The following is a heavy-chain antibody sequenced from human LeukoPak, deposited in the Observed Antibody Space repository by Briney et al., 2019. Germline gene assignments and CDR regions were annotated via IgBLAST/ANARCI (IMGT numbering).Heavy chain of an antibody. Sequence: PGGSLRLSCAASGFTFSSYWMSWVRQAPGKGLEWVSAISGSSGGIYYADSVKGRFTISRDNSKNTLFLQMNSLRAEDTAVYYCAKRLRFCSSTSCLYYYYGMDVWGQGTTVTVSS. CDR2: ISGSSGGI. V-gene: IGHV3-23*01. J-gene: IGHJ6*02. CDR1: GFTFSSYW. CDR3: AKRLRFCSSTSCLYYYYGMDV. D-gene: IGHD2-2*01.